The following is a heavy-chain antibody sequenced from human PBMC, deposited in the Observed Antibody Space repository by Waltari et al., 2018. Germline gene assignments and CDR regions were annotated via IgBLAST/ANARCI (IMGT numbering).Heavy chain of an antibody. V-gene: IGHV4-39*07. CDR1: GGSISGSSYY. Sequence: QLQLQESGPGLVKPSETLSLTCTVSGGSISGSSYYWVWIRQPPGKGLEWIGGINYSGVTYYNPSLTSRVIISVDTSRNQFSLRLGSVTAADTVIYYCVRHQADWGVSDYWFDPWGQGTLVTVSS. CDR3: VRHQADWGVSDYWFDP. D-gene: IGHD7-27*01. J-gene: IGHJ5*02. CDR2: INYSGVT.